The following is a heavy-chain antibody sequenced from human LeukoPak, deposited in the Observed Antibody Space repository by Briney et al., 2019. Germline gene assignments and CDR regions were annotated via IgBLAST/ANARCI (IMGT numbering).Heavy chain of an antibody. CDR3: ARERLLWFGELCYFDY. Sequence: SETLSLTCTVSGGSISSSSYYWGWIRQPPGKGLEWIGSIYYSGSTYYNPSLKSRVTISVDTSKNQFSLKLSSVTAADTAVYYCARERLLWFGELCYFDYWGQGTLVTVSS. CDR1: GGSISSSSYY. D-gene: IGHD3-10*01. V-gene: IGHV4-39*07. J-gene: IGHJ4*02. CDR2: IYYSGST.